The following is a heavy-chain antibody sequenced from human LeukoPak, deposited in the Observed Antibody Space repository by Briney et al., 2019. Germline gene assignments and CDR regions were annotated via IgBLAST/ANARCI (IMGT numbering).Heavy chain of an antibody. CDR1: GGSISSYY. Sequence: SETLSLTCTVSGGSISSYYWSWIRQPAGKGLEWIGRIYTSGSTNYNPSLKSRVTMSVDTSKNQFSLKLSSVTAADTAVYYCARDRAEMDTIGKFDPWGQGTLVTVSS. D-gene: IGHD5-24*01. V-gene: IGHV4-4*07. CDR2: IYTSGST. J-gene: IGHJ5*02. CDR3: ARDRAEMDTIGKFDP.